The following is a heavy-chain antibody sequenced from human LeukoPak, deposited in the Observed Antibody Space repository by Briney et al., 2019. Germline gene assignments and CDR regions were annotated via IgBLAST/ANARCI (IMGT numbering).Heavy chain of an antibody. Sequence: PSETLSLTCAVYGGSFSTYYWSWIRQPPGKGLEWVGEINHTGSTNYNPSLKSRVTISVDTSKNQFSLKLTSVTAADTAVYYCARPGGRSGLAECFQHWGQGTLVTVSS. D-gene: IGHD6-19*01. CDR2: INHTGST. CDR1: GGSFSTYY. J-gene: IGHJ1*01. CDR3: ARPGGRSGLAECFQH. V-gene: IGHV4-34*01.